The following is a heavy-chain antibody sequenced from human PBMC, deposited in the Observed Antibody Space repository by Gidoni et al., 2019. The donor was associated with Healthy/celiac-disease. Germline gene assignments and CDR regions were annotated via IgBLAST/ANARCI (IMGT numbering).Heavy chain of an antibody. J-gene: IGHJ4*02. CDR2: ISGSGGST. V-gene: IGHV3-23*01. CDR3: AKGAHYDFWSGSRYFDY. D-gene: IGHD3-3*01. Sequence: EVQLLESGGGLVQPGGSLRLSCAASGFTCSSFAMSWVRQAPGKGLEWVSAISGSGGSTYYADSVKGRFTISRDNSKNTLYLQMNSLRAEDTAVYYCAKGAHYDFWSGSRYFDYWGQGTLVTVSS. CDR1: GFTCSSFA.